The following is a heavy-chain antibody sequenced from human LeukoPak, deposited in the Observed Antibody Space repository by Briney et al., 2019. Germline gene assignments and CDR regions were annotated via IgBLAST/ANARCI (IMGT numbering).Heavy chain of an antibody. D-gene: IGHD1-14*01. CDR1: RFTFSSYA. CDR3: AKDPRNHIGAYYYYHMDV. Sequence: PGGSLRLSRAPSRFTFSSYALSSVRPAPGKGLEWVSAISGSGGSTYYANGVKGRFNITRENSKNTLYLTMSTLRAEDTAVYYCAKDPRNHIGAYYYYHMDVWGKGTTVTVSS. J-gene: IGHJ6*03. CDR2: ISGSGGST. V-gene: IGHV3-23*01.